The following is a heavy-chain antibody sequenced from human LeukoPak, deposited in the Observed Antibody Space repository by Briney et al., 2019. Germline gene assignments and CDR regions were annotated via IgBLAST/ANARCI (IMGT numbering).Heavy chain of an antibody. V-gene: IGHV3-30*04. Sequence: GRSLRLSCAASGFTFSSYAMHWVRQAPGKGLEWVAVISYDGSNKYYADSVKGRFTISRDNSKNTLYLQMNSLRAEDTAVCYCARSAVAGTFWGQGTLVTVSS. J-gene: IGHJ4*02. CDR2: ISYDGSNK. D-gene: IGHD6-19*01. CDR1: GFTFSSYA. CDR3: ARSAVAGTF.